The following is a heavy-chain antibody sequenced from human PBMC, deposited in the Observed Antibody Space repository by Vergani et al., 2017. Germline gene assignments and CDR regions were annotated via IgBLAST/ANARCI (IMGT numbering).Heavy chain of an antibody. J-gene: IGHJ6*03. CDR1: GFTFSSYA. D-gene: IGHD6-13*01. CDR2: ISDSGGST. V-gene: IGHV3-23*04. CDR3: ARGAVRGYHYMDV. Sequence: EVQLVESGGGLVQPGGSLRLSCATSGFTFSSYAMSWVRQAPGKGLEWVSTISDSGGSTYYADSVKGRFTISRDNSKNTLYLQMNSLRAEDTAVYYCARGAVRGYHYMDVWGKGTTVTVSS.